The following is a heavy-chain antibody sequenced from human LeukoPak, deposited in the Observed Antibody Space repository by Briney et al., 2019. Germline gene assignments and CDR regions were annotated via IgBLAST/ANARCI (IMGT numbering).Heavy chain of an antibody. CDR3: ARDLVVVAATGWFDP. Sequence: SETLSLTCAVYGGSFSGYYWSCIRQPPGKGLEWMGEINHSGSTNYNPSLKSRVTISVDTSKNQFSLKLSSVTAADTAVYYCARDLVVVAATGWFDPWGQGTLVTVSS. J-gene: IGHJ5*02. D-gene: IGHD2-15*01. V-gene: IGHV4-34*01. CDR2: INHSGST. CDR1: GGSFSGYY.